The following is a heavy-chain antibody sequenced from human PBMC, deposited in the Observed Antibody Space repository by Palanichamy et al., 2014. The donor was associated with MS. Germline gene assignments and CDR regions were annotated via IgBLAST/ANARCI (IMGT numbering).Heavy chain of an antibody. CDR3: ARDPYPYYDSSGYYFGAFDV. CDR1: GGTFSSYA. D-gene: IGHD3-22*01. CDR2: IIPILGIA. Sequence: GKKPGSSVKVSCKASGGTFSSYAISWVRQAPGQGLEWMGRIIPILGIANYAQKFQGRVTITADKSTSTAYMELSSLRSEDTAVYYCARDPYPYYDSSGYYFGAFDVWGQGTMVTVSS. J-gene: IGHJ3*01. V-gene: IGHV1-69*04.